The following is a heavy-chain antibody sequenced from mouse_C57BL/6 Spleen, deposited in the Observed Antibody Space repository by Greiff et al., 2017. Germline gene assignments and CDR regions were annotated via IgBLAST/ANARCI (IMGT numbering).Heavy chain of an antibody. CDR3: AIPLYYDAMDY. D-gene: IGHD2-1*01. J-gene: IGHJ4*01. CDR2: IHPSDSDT. Sequence: QVQLKQSGAELVKPGASVKVSCKASGYTFTSYWMHWVKQRPGQGLEWIGRIHPSDSDTNYNQKFKGKATLTVDKSSSPAYMQLSSLTSEDSAVYYCAIPLYYDAMDYWGQGTSVTVSS. CDR1: GYTFTSYW. V-gene: IGHV1-74*01.